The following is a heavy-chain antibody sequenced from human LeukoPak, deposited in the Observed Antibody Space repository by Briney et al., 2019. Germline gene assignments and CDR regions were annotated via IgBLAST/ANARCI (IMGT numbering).Heavy chain of an antibody. CDR3: ARSQATAMVSDS. Sequence: SETLSLTCAVYGGSFSGYWWTWIRQPPGRGLEWIGEINHSGSPNYNSSLKSRVTISVDTSKNQFSLKLISVTAADTAVYYCARSQATAMVSDSWGQGTLVTVSS. CDR2: INHSGSP. V-gene: IGHV4-34*01. CDR1: GGSFSGYW. D-gene: IGHD2-21*02. J-gene: IGHJ4*02.